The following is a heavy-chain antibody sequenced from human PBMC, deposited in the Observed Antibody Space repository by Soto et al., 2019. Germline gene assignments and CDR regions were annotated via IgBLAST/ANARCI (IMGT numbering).Heavy chain of an antibody. J-gene: IGHJ5*02. Sequence: QVQLVQSGAEVKKPGSSVKVSCKASGGTFSSYAISWVRQAPGQGLEWMGGIIPIFGTVNYAQKFQGRVTITADESTSTAYMELSSLRSEDTAVYYCARGFAGYKQQQQLALDALKLNWFDPWGQGTLVTVSS. CDR1: GGTFSSYA. CDR2: IIPIFGTV. V-gene: IGHV1-69*12. D-gene: IGHD6-13*01. CDR3: ARGFAGYKQQQQLALDALKLNWFDP.